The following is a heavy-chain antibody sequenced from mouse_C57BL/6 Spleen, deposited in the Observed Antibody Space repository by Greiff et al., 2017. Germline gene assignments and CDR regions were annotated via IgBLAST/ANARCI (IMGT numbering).Heavy chain of an antibody. J-gene: IGHJ4*01. V-gene: IGHV1-80*01. CDR2: IYPGDGDT. D-gene: IGHD1-1*01. CDR1: GYAFSSYW. Sequence: VQLQQSGAELVKPGASVKISCKASGYAFSSYWMNWVKQRPGKGLEWIGQIYPGDGDTNYNGKFKGKATLTADKSSSTAYMQLSSLTSEDSAVYFCARRWTTVDYAMDYWGQGTSVTVSS. CDR3: ARRWTTVDYAMDY.